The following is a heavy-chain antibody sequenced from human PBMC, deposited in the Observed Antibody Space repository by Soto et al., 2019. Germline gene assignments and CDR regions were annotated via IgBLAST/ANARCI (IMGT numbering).Heavy chain of an antibody. CDR2: IYCSGSR. J-gene: IGHJ4*02. V-gene: IGHV4-59*02. Sequence: QVQLQESGPGLVKPSETLSLTCSVSGGSVSGYYWHWIRQPPGKGLEWIVNIYCSGSRDYKPALTHPVTMSVDTCRNQVSTKLRCVTVGEMAVYYCARGDSSEFDNGGKGRLVTVPS. D-gene: IGHD6-6*01. CDR3: ARGDSSEFDN. CDR1: GGSVSGYY.